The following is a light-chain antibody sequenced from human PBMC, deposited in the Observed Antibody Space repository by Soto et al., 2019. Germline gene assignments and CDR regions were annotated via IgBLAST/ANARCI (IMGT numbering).Light chain of an antibody. CDR1: TGDVGAYNF. J-gene: IGLJ3*02. CDR2: DAS. CDR3: CSYAGSFTWV. Sequence: QSALTQPRSVSGSPGQSVTISCTGTTGDVGAYNFVSWYQHHPGKAPKLMIYDASKRPSGVPDRFSASKSGNTASLTISGLQGEDEADYYCCSYAGSFTWVFGGGTKLTVL. V-gene: IGLV2-11*01.